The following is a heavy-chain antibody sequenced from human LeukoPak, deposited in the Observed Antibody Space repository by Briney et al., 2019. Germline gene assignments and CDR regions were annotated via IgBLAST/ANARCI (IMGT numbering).Heavy chain of an antibody. CDR1: GGSISSGGYY. J-gene: IGHJ3*02. CDR3: AGGSVTSDAFDI. CDR2: IYYSGST. Sequence: PSETLSLTCTVSGGSISSGGYYWSWIRQHPGKGLEWIGYIYYSGSTYYNPSLKSRVTISVDTSKNQFSLKLSSVTAADTAVYYCAGGSVTSDAFDIWGQGTMVTVSS. V-gene: IGHV4-31*03.